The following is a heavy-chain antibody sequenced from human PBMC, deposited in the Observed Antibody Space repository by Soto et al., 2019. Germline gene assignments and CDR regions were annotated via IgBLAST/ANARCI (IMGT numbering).Heavy chain of an antibody. CDR2: IYYSGST. V-gene: IGHV4-59*01. CDR1: GGSISDYQ. Sequence: SETLSLTCSVSGGSISDYQWNWIRQPPGKGLEWIGYIYYSGSTNYNPSLKSRVTISVDTSKNQFSLKLSSVTAADTAVYYCARNFDYWGQGTLVTVSS. CDR3: ARNFDY. J-gene: IGHJ4*02.